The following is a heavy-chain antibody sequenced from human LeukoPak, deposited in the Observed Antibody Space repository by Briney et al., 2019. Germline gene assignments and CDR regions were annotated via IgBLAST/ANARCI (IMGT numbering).Heavy chain of an antibody. CDR2: IYYSGST. V-gene: IGHV4-59*01. J-gene: IGHJ3*02. CDR1: GGSISSYY. CDR3: ARYGEHGDDI. D-gene: IGHD4-17*01. Sequence: PSETLTLTCTVSGGSISSYYWSWIRQPPGKGLEWIGYIYYSGSTNYNPSLKSRVTISVDTSKNQFSLKLSSVTAADTAVYYCARYGEHGDDIWGQGTMVTVSS.